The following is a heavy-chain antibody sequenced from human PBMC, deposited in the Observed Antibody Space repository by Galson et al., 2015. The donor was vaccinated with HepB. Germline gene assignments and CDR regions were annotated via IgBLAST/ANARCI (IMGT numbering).Heavy chain of an antibody. J-gene: IGHJ3*01. Sequence: SLRLSCAASGFPFSSYWMSWVRQAPGKGLEWVANIKQAGSEKYYVDSVKGRLAISRDNANNSLYLQMNSLRAEDTAVYYCARDGAPGDYDDAFDFWGQGTMVTVSS. D-gene: IGHD4-17*01. CDR3: ARDGAPGDYDDAFDF. V-gene: IGHV3-7*03. CDR1: GFPFSSYW. CDR2: IKQAGSEK.